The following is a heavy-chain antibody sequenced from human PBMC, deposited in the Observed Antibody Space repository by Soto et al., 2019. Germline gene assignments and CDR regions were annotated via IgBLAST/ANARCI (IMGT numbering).Heavy chain of an antibody. CDR2: ISSSSSYI. J-gene: IGHJ4*02. D-gene: IGHD6-19*01. Sequence: EVQLVESGGGLVKPGGSLRLSCAASGFTFSSYSMNWVRQAPGKGLEWVSSISSSSSYIYYADSVKGRFTISRDNAKNSLYLQMNSLRAEDTAVYYCAAEIAVAGTDYWGQGTLVTVSS. CDR3: AAEIAVAGTDY. CDR1: GFTFSSYS. V-gene: IGHV3-21*01.